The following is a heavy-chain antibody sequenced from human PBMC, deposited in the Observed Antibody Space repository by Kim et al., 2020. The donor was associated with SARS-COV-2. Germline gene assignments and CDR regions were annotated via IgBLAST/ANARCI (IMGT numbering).Heavy chain of an antibody. D-gene: IGHD3-10*01. V-gene: IGHV5-51*01. CDR2: IYPGDSDT. Sequence: GESLKISCKGSGYSFTSYWIGWVRQMPGKGLEWMGIIYPGDSDTRYSPSFQGQVTISADKSISTAYLQWSSLKASDTAMYYCARRTMVRGVIDWFDPWGQGTLVTVSS. CDR3: ARRTMVRGVIDWFDP. J-gene: IGHJ5*02. CDR1: GYSFTSYW.